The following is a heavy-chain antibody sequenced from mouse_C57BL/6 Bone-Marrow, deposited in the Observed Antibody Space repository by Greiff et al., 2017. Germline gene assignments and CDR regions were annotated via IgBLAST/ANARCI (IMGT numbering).Heavy chain of an antibody. V-gene: IGHV1-59*01. J-gene: IGHJ1*03. CDR3: ARRSGLVYVDV. CDR1: GYTFTSYW. Sequence: QVQLQQPGAELVRPGTSVKLSCKASGYTFTSYWMHWVKQRPGQGLEWIGVIDPSDSYTNYNQKFKGKATLTVDTSSSTAYMQLSSLTSEDSAVYYCARRSGLVYVDVGGTGTTVTVSS. D-gene: IGHD3-3*01. CDR2: IDPSDSYT.